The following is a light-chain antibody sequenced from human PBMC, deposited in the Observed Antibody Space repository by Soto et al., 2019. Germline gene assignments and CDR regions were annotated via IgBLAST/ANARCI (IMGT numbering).Light chain of an antibody. CDR1: SSDVGRYNY. CDR2: DVT. V-gene: IGLV2-14*03. J-gene: IGLJ2*01. Sequence: QSALTQPASVSGSPGQSITISCTGTSSDVGRYNYVSWYQQHPGKAPKLMIYDVTNRPSGVSNRFSGSKSGNTASLTISGLQAEDEADYYCSSYTTSSILFGGGTKLTVL. CDR3: SSYTTSSIL.